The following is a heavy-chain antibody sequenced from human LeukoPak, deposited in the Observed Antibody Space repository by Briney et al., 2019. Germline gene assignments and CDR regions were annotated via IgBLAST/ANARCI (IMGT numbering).Heavy chain of an antibody. D-gene: IGHD3-10*01. CDR3: ARRKVRNDAFDI. CDR2: IYYSGST. CDR1: GGSISSYY. Sequence: PSETLSLTCTVSGGSISSYYWSWIRQPPGKGLEWIGYIYYSGSTNYNPSLKSRVTISVDTSKNQFSLKLSSVTAADTAVYYCARRKVRNDAFDIWGQGTMVTVSS. V-gene: IGHV4-59*08. J-gene: IGHJ3*02.